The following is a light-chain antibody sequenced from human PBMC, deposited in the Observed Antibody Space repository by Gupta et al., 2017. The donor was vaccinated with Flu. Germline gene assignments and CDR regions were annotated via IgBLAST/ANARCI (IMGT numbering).Light chain of an antibody. CDR3: MQALQTPHYT. CDR2: LGS. Sequence: TPGEPASISCTSSQSLLHNNAKNYLDWYLQQPGQSPQLLIYLGSNRASGVPDRFSGSGSGTDFTLKISRVEAEDVGVYYCMQALQTPHYTFGQWTRLEIK. CDR1: QSLLHNNAKNY. J-gene: IGKJ2*01. V-gene: IGKV2-28*01.